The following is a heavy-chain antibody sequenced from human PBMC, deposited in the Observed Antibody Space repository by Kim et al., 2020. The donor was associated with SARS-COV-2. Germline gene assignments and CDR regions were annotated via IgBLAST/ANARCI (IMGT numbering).Heavy chain of an antibody. CDR3: AKGGSNCGGDCYFEQPSPDY. J-gene: IGHJ4*02. D-gene: IGHD2-21*02. V-gene: IGHV3-30*18. CDR2: ISYDGSNK. CDR1: GFTFSSYG. Sequence: GGSLRLSCAASGFTFSSYGMHWVRQAPGKGLEWVAVISYDGSNKYYADSVKGRFTISRDNSKNTLYLQMNSLRAEDTAVYYCAKGGSNCGGDCYFEQPSPDYWGQGTLVTVSS.